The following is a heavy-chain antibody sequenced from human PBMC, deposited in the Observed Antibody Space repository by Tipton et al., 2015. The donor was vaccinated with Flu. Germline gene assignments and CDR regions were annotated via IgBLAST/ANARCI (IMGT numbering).Heavy chain of an antibody. CDR1: GFTFDDYA. Sequence: SLRLSCAASGFTFDDYAMHWVRQAPGKGLEWVSGISWNSGSIGYADSVKGRFTISRDNAKNSLYLQMNSLRAEDTALYYCAKDIGGYFDWLPFDYWGQGTLVTVSS. J-gene: IGHJ4*02. CDR2: ISWNSGSI. D-gene: IGHD3-9*01. CDR3: AKDIGGYFDWLPFDY. V-gene: IGHV3-9*01.